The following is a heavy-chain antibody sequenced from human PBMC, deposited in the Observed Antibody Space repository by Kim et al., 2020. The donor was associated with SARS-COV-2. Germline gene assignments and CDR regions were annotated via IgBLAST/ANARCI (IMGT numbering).Heavy chain of an antibody. CDR3: ARSRYFDWIIFDY. J-gene: IGHJ4*02. CDR1: GFTFSDYY. D-gene: IGHD3-9*01. CDR2: ISSSGSTI. V-gene: IGHV3-11*01. Sequence: GGSLRLSCAASGFTFSDYYMSWIRQAPGKGLEWVSYISSSGSTIYYADSVKGRFTISRDNAKNSLYLQMNSLRAEDTAVYYCARSRYFDWIIFDYWGQGTLVTVSS.